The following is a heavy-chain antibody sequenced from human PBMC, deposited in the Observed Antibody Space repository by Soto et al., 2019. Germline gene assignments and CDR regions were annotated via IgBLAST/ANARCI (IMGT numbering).Heavy chain of an antibody. CDR1: GGSVSSDNS. J-gene: IGHJ6*02. V-gene: IGHV4-4*02. D-gene: IGHD3-3*01. CDR2: VFHSGNS. Sequence: VQLQESGPGLVKPSGTLSLTCAVSGGSVSSDNSWTWVRQPPGKSLEWIGEVFHSGNSNSNPSLQSPVTMSVDKSKNQFSLRLNSVTAADTAVYYCARRQRFDFWSSYSYSNHGLDVWGQGTKVAVSS. CDR3: ARRQRFDFWSSYSYSNHGLDV.